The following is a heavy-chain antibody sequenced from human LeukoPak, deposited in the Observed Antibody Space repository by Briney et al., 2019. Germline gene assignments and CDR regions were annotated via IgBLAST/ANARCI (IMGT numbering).Heavy chain of an antibody. V-gene: IGHV3-23*01. CDR3: AKDGLYYDGSEHVYYFDS. CDR1: GFTFSRSA. Sequence: WGSLRLSCAAAGFTFSRSAMTWVRQGPGTGLEFVASIIYSGGATYYADSVKGRFTISRDNSKNTLYLQMNSLRAEDTALYYCAKDGLYYDGSEHVYYFDSWGQGTLVTVSS. CDR2: IIYSGGAT. J-gene: IGHJ4*02. D-gene: IGHD3-22*01.